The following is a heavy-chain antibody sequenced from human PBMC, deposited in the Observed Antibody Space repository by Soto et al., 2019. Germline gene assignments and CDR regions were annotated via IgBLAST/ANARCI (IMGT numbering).Heavy chain of an antibody. J-gene: IGHJ5*02. CDR2: ISGSGDNI. Sequence: QVQLVESGGGLVKPGGSLRVSCAASGFSFSDYYMTWIRQAPGKGLEWVSYISGSGDNIHYADSVKGRFTISRDNAKNSLDLQMDSLRVEDTGVYYCARGACITCYYDDWFDTWGQGTLVTVSS. CDR1: GFSFSDYY. D-gene: IGHD2-15*01. CDR3: ARGACITCYYDDWFDT. V-gene: IGHV3-11*01.